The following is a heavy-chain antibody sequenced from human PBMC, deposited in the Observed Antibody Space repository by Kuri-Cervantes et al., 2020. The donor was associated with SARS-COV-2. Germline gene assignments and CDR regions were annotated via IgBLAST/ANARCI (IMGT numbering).Heavy chain of an antibody. CDR2: IYYSGST. CDR1: GGSFSSYY. V-gene: IGHV4-59*08. Sequence: SETLSLTCAVYGGSFSSYYWSWVRQPPGKGLEWIGYIYYSGSTNYNPSLKSRATISVDTSKNQFSLRLSSVTAADTAVYYCAAGEVVVPAAIYYYGMDVWGQGTTVTVSS. D-gene: IGHD2-2*02. CDR3: AAGEVVVPAAIYYYGMDV. J-gene: IGHJ6*02.